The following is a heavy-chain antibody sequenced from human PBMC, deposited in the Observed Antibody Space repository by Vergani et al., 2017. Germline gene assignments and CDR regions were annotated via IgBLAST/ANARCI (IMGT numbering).Heavy chain of an antibody. J-gene: IGHJ4*02. CDR2: IYYSGST. Sequence: QLQLQESGPGLVKPSETLSLTCTVSGGSISSSSYYWGWIRQPPGKGLEWIGSIYYSGSTYYNPSLKSRVTISVDTSKNQFSLKLSSVTAADTAVNYCARGSPEGYCSSTSCYTGDYFDYWCQGTLVTVSS. CDR1: GGSISSSSYY. D-gene: IGHD2-2*02. CDR3: ARGSPEGYCSSTSCYTGDYFDY. V-gene: IGHV4-39*01.